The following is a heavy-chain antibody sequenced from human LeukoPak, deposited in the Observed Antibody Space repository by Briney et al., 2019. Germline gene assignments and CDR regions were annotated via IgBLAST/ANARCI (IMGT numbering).Heavy chain of an antibody. CDR2: INPNSGGT. Sequence: GASVKVSCKASGYTFTGYYMHWVRQAPGQGLEWMGWINPNSGGTNYAQKFQGRVTMTRDTSIRTAYMELSSLRSDDTAVYYCASHDSSGYIFDYWGQGTLVTVSS. V-gene: IGHV1-2*02. J-gene: IGHJ4*02. CDR3: ASHDSSGYIFDY. CDR1: GYTFTGYY. D-gene: IGHD3-22*01.